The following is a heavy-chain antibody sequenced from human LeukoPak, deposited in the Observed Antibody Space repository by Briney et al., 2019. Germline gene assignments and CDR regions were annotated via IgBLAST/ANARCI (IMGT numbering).Heavy chain of an antibody. V-gene: IGHV3-23*01. CDR2: ITDSGGST. D-gene: IGHD6-6*01. Sequence: GGSLRLSCAASGFSFSSYAMSWVRQAPGKGLEWVSAITDSGGSTYHADSVKGRFTISRDNSKNTLFLQMNSLRVEDTAIYYCAKGSSSSRSYYFDFWGQGTLVTVSS. J-gene: IGHJ4*02. CDR1: GFSFSSYA. CDR3: AKGSSSSRSYYFDF.